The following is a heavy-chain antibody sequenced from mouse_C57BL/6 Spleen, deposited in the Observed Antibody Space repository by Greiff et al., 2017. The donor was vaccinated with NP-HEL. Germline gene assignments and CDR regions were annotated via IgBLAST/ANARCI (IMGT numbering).Heavy chain of an antibody. V-gene: IGHV1-80*01. D-gene: IGHD2-4*01. CDR3: AREGAYYDYFLFDY. J-gene: IGHJ2*01. CDR2: IYPGDGDT. Sequence: VQLQQSGAELVKPGASVKISCKASGYAFSSYWMNWVKQRPGKGLEWIGQIYPGDGDTNYNGKFKGKATLTADKSSSTAYMQLSSLTSEDSAVYFCAREGAYYDYFLFDYWGQGTTLTVSS. CDR1: GYAFSSYW.